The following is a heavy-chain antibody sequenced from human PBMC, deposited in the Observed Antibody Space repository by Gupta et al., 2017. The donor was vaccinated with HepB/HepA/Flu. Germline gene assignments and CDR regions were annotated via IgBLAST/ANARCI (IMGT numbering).Heavy chain of an antibody. Sequence: QVQLVQSGAEVKNPGASVKVSCKASGYTFTGYYMHWVRQAPGQGLEWMGWINPNSGGTNNEQRFQGRVTRTRDTSIDTAYMELSSLKSDDTAVYDCAKIWRWQQPQDAFDIWGQGTLGTVSS. CDR3: AKIWRWQQPQDAFDI. J-gene: IGHJ3*02. V-gene: IGHV1-2*02. CDR1: GYTFTGYY. CDR2: INPNSGGT. D-gene: IGHD5-24*01.